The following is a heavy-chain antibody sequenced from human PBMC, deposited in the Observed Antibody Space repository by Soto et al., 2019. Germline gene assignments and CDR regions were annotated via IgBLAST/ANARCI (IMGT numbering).Heavy chain of an antibody. CDR2: ISYDGSNK. D-gene: IGHD3-10*01. V-gene: IGHV3-30-3*01. CDR1: GFAFSIYA. Sequence: GGSLRLSCAASGFAFSIYAMHWVRQSPGKGLEWVAFISYDGSNKYYADSVKGRFTISRDNSKNTLYLQMNSLRAEDTAVYYCARDGVTAGLGVLDPWDQGNLFAVSS. CDR3: ARDGVTAGLGVLDP. J-gene: IGHJ5*02.